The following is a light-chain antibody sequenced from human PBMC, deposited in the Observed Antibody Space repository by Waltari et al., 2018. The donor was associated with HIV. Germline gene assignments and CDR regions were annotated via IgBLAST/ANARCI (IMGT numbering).Light chain of an antibody. CDR3: LPFGSVPPT. CDR2: GAN. CDR1: QSFSSNY. Sequence: ELVLTQTPDTLSLSPGQRATLSCSDSQSFSSNYLAWYQHKPGQAPRLLIFGANKSATGIPDRFSGSGSGADFTRSIKRLRPEDFAVYICLPFGSVPPTFGQVTKLEMK. V-gene: IGKV3-20*01. J-gene: IGKJ1*01.